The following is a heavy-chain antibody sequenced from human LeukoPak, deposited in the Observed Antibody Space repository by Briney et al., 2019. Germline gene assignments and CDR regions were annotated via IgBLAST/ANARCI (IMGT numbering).Heavy chain of an antibody. J-gene: IGHJ4*02. V-gene: IGHV3-7*01. D-gene: IGHD6-6*01. CDR2: IKQDGSKK. Sequence: GGSLRLSCVASGFPFSSYWMTWVRQAPGKGLEWVANIKQDGSKKSYVDSVKGRFTISRDNAKNSLYLQVNSLRAEDTAVYYCARGGAARPDYWGQGTLVTVSS. CDR1: GFPFSSYW. CDR3: ARGGAARPDY.